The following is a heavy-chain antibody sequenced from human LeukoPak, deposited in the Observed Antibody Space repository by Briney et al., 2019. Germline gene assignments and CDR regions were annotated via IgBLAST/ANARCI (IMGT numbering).Heavy chain of an antibody. J-gene: IGHJ4*02. V-gene: IGHV3-23*01. CDR3: ASGHDYGDLV. D-gene: IGHD4-17*01. CDR2: ISGSGGST. Sequence: GGSLRLSCAASGFTFSSYAMSWVRQAPGKGLEWVSAISGSGGSTYYADSVKGRFTISRDNSKNTLYLQMNSLRTEDTAVYYCASGHDYGDLVWGQGTLVTVSS. CDR1: GFTFSSYA.